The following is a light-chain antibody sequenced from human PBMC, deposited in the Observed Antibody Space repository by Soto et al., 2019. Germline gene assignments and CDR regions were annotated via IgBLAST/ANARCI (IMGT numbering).Light chain of an antibody. CDR1: QGISSW. V-gene: IGKV1-12*01. Sequence: DIQMTQSPSSVSASVGDRVTITCRASQGISSWLAWYQQKPGKAPKLLIFAASTLQSGVPSRFSGSGSGTDCTLSIILLQPEEFAGYYCQQANRFPFTFGPGNKVDIK. CDR2: AAS. J-gene: IGKJ3*01. CDR3: QQANRFPFT.